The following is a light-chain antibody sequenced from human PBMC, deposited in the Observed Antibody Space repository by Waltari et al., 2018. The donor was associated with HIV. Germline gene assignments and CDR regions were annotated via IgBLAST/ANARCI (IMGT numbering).Light chain of an antibody. CDR3: ASNRLDYTLI. J-gene: IGLJ2*01. CDR2: DIN. Sequence: QSALTQPASVSGFLGQSLNISRTGICSDSRFSQYVSCYQQHPGKIPRLSIFDINNRPSGVCDHFSGSRSGNSASLTFSGLQSGDEAHYYCASNRLDYTLIFGGGTKLTVL. V-gene: IGLV2-14*03. CDR1: CSDSRFSQY.